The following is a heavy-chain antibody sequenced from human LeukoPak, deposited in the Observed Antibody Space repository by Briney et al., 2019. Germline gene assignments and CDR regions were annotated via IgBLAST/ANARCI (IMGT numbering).Heavy chain of an antibody. CDR3: ARERRMVTYYYYGMDV. D-gene: IGHD2-21*02. Sequence: GGSLRLSCVASGFTFSIYGMHWVRQAPGKGLEWVAVISSDGSNKYYADSVKGRFTISRDNSKNTLYLQMNSLRAEDTAVYYCARERRMVTYYYYGMDVWGQGTTVTVSS. V-gene: IGHV3-30*03. CDR2: ISSDGSNK. J-gene: IGHJ6*02. CDR1: GFTFSIYG.